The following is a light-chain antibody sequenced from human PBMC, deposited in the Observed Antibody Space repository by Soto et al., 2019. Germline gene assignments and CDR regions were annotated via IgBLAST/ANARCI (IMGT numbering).Light chain of an antibody. V-gene: IGLV2-14*01. CDR2: EVS. CDR1: SSDVGGYDY. CDR3: SSYAGSSTYV. J-gene: IGLJ1*01. Sequence: QSALTQPASVSGSPGQSITISCTGTSSDVGGYDYVSWYQLHPGKAPKLMVFEVSNRPSGVSYRFSGSKSGNTASLTISGLQAEDEADYFCSSYAGSSTYVFGTGTKVTVL.